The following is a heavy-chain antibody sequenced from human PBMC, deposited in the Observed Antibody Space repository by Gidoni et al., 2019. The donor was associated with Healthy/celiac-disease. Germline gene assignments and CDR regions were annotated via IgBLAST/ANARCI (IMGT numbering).Heavy chain of an antibody. D-gene: IGHD2-8*01. V-gene: IGHV1-3*01. J-gene: IGHJ4*02. CDR3: ATGTTPNLLIDY. CDR1: GYTFTSYA. Sequence: ASVKVSCKASGYTFTSYAMHWVRQAPGQRLEWMGWINAGNGNTKYSQKFQGRVTITRDTSASTAYMELSSLRSEDTAVYYCATGTTPNLLIDYWGQGTLVTVSS. CDR2: INAGNGNT.